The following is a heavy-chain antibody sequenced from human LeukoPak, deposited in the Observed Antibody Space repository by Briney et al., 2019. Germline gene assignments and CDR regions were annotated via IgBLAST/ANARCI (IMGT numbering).Heavy chain of an antibody. J-gene: IGHJ6*02. CDR3: ARHDAYYYGLDV. CDR2: ISYSGST. CDR1: GGSISSYY. V-gene: IGHV4-59*08. Sequence: PSETLSLTCTVSGGSISSYYWSWIRQPPGKGREWIGQISYSGSTNYNPSLESRVTISVDTSKNHFSLKLSSVTAADTAVYYCARHDAYYYGLDVWGQGTTVTVSS.